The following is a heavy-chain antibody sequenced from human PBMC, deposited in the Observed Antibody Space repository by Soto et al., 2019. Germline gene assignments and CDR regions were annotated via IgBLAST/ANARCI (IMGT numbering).Heavy chain of an antibody. CDR3: ARFGATIGIYYYYGLDV. Sequence: SETLSLTCTVSGGSISSSSYYWGWIRQPPGKGLEWIGSIYYSGSTYYNPSLKSRVTISVDTSKNQFSLKLSSVTAADTAVYYCARFGATIGIYYYYGLDVWGQGTTVTVSS. CDR1: GGSISSSSYY. V-gene: IGHV4-39*01. CDR2: IYYSGST. D-gene: IGHD5-12*01. J-gene: IGHJ6*02.